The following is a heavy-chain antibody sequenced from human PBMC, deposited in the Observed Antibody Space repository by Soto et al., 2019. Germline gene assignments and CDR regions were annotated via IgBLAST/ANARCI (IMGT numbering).Heavy chain of an antibody. CDR3: ARASAFGYLSYCDYFGY. CDR2: ISGSGGTT. J-gene: IGHJ4*02. V-gene: IGHV3-23*01. Sequence: GGSLRLSCAASGFTFSSYATSWVRQAPGKGLEWVSAISGSGGTTYYADSVKGRFTISRDNTKNTLYLQMNSLRAEDTAVYYCARASAFGYLSYCDYFGYLGQGTPVTVS. D-gene: IGHD1-26*01. CDR1: GFTFSSYA.